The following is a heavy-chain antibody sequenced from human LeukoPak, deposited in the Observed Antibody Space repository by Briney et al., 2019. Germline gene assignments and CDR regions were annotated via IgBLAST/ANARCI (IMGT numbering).Heavy chain of an antibody. CDR1: GFTFSGYG. V-gene: IGHV3-30*18. J-gene: IGHJ4*02. CDR3: AKWDFDY. CDR2: ISYDGSYK. Sequence: PGRSLRLSCAASGFTFSGYGMHWVRQAPGKGLEWVAVISYDGSYKYYADSVQGRFTISRDNSKNTLYLQMNSLRPDDTAVCYCAKWDFDYWGEGTLLTVSS.